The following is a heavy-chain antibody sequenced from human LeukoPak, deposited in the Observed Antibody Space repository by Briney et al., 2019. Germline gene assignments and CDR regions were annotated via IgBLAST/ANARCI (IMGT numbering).Heavy chain of an antibody. D-gene: IGHD3-22*01. Sequence: SVQVSCKASGGTFSSYSIIWVRQAPGEGLEWMGGIIPIFGSANYAQKCQGRVTITADESTSTAYMELSSLRSEDTAVYSCARGSPYYYDSSGYPPGWFQHWGQGTLVTVSS. J-gene: IGHJ1*01. CDR3: ARGSPYYYDSSGYPPGWFQH. CDR1: GGTFSSYS. CDR2: IIPIFGSA. V-gene: IGHV1-69*13.